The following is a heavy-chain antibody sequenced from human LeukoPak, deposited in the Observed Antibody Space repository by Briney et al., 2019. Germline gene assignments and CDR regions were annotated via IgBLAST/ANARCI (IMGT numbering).Heavy chain of an antibody. CDR2: ISVSGSAI. CDR3: ARATISGTYYRTGFDY. Sequence: GGSLRLSCAASGFTFSGYEMNWVRQAPGKGLGWLSYISVSGSAIYYADSVRGRFTISRDNAKNSLYLQMNSLRAEDTAVYYCARATISGTYYRTGFDYWGLGTLVTVSS. D-gene: IGHD1-26*01. CDR1: GFTFSGYE. J-gene: IGHJ4*02. V-gene: IGHV3-48*03.